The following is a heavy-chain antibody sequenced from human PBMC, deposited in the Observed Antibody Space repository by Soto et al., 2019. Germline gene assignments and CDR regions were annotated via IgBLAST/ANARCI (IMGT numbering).Heavy chain of an antibody. CDR2: IYYSGST. Sequence: SSETLSLTCAVHGGSFTGFYWDWVRQPPGKGLEWIGYIYYSGSTYYNPSLKSRVTISVDTSKNQFSLKLSSLRSEDTAVYYCARVVGANYGMDVWGQGTTVTVSS. J-gene: IGHJ6*02. V-gene: IGHV4-34*09. D-gene: IGHD1-26*01. CDR3: ARVVGANYGMDV. CDR1: GGSFTGFY.